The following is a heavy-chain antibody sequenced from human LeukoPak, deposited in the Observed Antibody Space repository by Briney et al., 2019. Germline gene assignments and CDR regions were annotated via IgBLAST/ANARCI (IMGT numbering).Heavy chain of an antibody. CDR3: AKDSPYYYYYMDV. V-gene: IGHV3-74*01. J-gene: IGHJ6*03. CDR1: GFTFSSHY. CDR2: IKTDGSST. Sequence: GGSLRLSCAASGFTFSSHYMQWVRQAPGKGLVWVSGIKTDGSSTRHADSVKGRFTISRDNAKNTLYLQMNSLRAEDTAVYYCAKDSPYYYYYMDVWGKGATVTVSS.